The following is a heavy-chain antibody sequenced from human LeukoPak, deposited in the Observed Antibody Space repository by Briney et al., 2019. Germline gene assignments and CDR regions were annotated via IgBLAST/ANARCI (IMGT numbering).Heavy chain of an antibody. J-gene: IGHJ4*02. CDR3: ARNMKGFLEWLSPKVKDYFDY. CDR2: IYYSGST. Sequence: SETLSLTCTVSGGSISSYYWSWIRQPPGKGLEWIGYIYYSGSTNYNPSLKSRVTISVDTSKNQFSLKLSSVAAADTAVYYCARNMKGFLEWLSPKVKDYFDYWGQGTLVTVSS. V-gene: IGHV4-59*12. D-gene: IGHD3-3*01. CDR1: GGSISSYY.